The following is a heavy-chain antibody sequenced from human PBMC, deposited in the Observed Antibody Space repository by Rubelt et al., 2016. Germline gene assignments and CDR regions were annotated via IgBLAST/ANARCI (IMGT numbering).Heavy chain of an antibody. D-gene: IGHD6-13*01. CDR3: ARGRGYSSSEGFDY. J-gene: IGHJ4*02. CDR1: GFTFSSYA. V-gene: IGHV3-23*01. Sequence: GSLRLSCAASGFTFSSYAMSWVRQAPGKGLEWVSAISGSGGSTYYADSVKGRFTISRENAKNSLYLQMNSLRAGDTAVYYCARGRGYSSSEGFDYWGQGTLVTVSS. CDR2: ISGSGGST.